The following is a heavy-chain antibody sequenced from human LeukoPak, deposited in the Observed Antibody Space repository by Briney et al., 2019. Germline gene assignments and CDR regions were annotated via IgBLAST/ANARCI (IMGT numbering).Heavy chain of an antibody. J-gene: IGHJ4*02. D-gene: IGHD3-22*01. CDR1: GFTFSSYW. Sequence: GGSLRLSCAASGFTFSSYWMTWVRQAPGKGLEWVANMNQDGSKIYYVDSLKGRFTISRDNAKNSLYLQMNGLRAEDTAVYYCARGSSGYYIGYFDYWDQGTLVTVSS. V-gene: IGHV3-7*01. CDR3: ARGSSGYYIGYFDY. CDR2: MNQDGSKI.